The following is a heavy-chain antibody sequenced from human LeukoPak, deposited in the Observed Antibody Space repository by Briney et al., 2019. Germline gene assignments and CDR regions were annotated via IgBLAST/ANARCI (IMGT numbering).Heavy chain of an antibody. Sequence: SETLSLTCTVSGGSISSGSYYWGWIRQPPGKGLEWIASIYYGGSTYYNPSLKSRVTISEDTSKNQFSLKLSSVTAADTAVYYCARDEGSGWANWYFDLWGRGTLVTVSS. CDR2: IYYGGST. D-gene: IGHD6-19*01. J-gene: IGHJ2*01. CDR3: ARDEGSGWANWYFDL. V-gene: IGHV4-39*07. CDR1: GGSISSGSYY.